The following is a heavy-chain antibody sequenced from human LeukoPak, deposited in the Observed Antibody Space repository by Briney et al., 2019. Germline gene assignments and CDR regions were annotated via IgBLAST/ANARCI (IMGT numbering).Heavy chain of an antibody. J-gene: IGHJ4*02. CDR2: IYYSGST. CDR1: GGSISSYY. D-gene: IGHD3-16*01. CDR3: ARESFGLSY. Sequence: PSETLSLTCTVSGGSISSYYWSWIRQPPGKGLEWIGYIYYSGSTNYNPSLKSRVTISVDTSKNQFSLKLSSVTAADTAVYYCARESFGLSYWGQGTLVTVSS. V-gene: IGHV4-59*01.